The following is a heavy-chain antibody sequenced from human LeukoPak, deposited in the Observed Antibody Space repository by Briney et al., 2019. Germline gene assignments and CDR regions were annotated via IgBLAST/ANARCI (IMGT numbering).Heavy chain of an antibody. Sequence: ASVKVSCKXSGYTFTGYYMHWVRQAPGQGLEWMGRINPNSGGTNYAQKFQGRVTMTRDTSISTAYMELSRLRSDDTAVYYCARVEGYCSGGSCYGYWGQGTLVTVSS. CDR3: ARVEGYCSGGSCYGY. CDR1: GYTFTGYY. D-gene: IGHD2-15*01. V-gene: IGHV1-2*06. CDR2: INPNSGGT. J-gene: IGHJ4*02.